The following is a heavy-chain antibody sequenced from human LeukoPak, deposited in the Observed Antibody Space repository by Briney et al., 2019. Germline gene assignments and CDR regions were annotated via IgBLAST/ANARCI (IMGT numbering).Heavy chain of an antibody. D-gene: IGHD6-19*01. Sequence: ASETLSLTCAVYGGSFSDYYWSWIRQPPGKGLEWIGYIYYSGSTNYNPSLKSRVTISVDTSKNQFSLKLSSVAAADTAVYYCARLAVAGTPDDYWGQGTLVTVSS. J-gene: IGHJ4*02. CDR2: IYYSGST. CDR3: ARLAVAGTPDDY. CDR1: GGSFSDYY. V-gene: IGHV4-59*01.